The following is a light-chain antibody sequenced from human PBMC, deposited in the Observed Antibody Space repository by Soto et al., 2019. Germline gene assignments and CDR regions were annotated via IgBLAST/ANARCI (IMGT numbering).Light chain of an antibody. Sequence: EIVLTQSPATLSLSPGERATLSCRASQSVGTYLAWYQQKPGQAPRLLIYDASNRATGIPARFSGSGSGTDFTLTISGLEHEDFAVYYCHQRTNWPPLTFGGGTKVEIK. J-gene: IGKJ4*01. CDR2: DAS. V-gene: IGKV3-11*01. CDR3: HQRTNWPPLT. CDR1: QSVGTY.